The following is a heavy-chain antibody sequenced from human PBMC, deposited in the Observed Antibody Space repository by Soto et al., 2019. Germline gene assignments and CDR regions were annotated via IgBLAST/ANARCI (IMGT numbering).Heavy chain of an antibody. D-gene: IGHD3-10*01. CDR2: ISSSTSYI. V-gene: IGHV3-21*01. CDR3: ARHREPYGSGSFYYYGMDV. Sequence: RLSCVVSEFIFNNYNMNRDRQAPGKGLEWVSSISSSTSYIYYGDSVKGRFTISRDNAKNSVYLQMNSLRAEDTAVYYCARHREPYGSGSFYYYGMDVWGQGTTVTVSS. CDR1: EFIFNNYN. J-gene: IGHJ6*02.